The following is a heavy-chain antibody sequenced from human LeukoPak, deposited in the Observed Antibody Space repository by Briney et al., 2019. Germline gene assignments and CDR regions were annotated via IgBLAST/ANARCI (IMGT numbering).Heavy chain of an antibody. D-gene: IGHD3-10*02. CDR3: AELGITMIGGV. CDR2: ISSSSDYI. J-gene: IGHJ6*04. V-gene: IGHV3-21*01. CDR1: GFTFSSYS. Sequence: PGGSLRLSCAASGFTFSSYSLNWVRQAPGKGLEWVSSISSSSDYIYYADSVKGRFTISRDNAKNSLYLQMNSLRAEDTAVYYCAELGITMIGGVWGKGTTVTISS.